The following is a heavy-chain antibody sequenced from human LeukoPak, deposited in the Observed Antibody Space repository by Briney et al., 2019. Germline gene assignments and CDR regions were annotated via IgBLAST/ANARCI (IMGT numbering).Heavy chain of an antibody. CDR1: GFTFSTYW. CDR2: ISIDGNST. V-gene: IGHV3-74*01. Sequence: GGSLRLSCAASGFTFSTYWMHWVRQPPAKGLVWVSRISIDGNSTTYADSVKGRFTISRDNAKNTLYLQMNSLRADDTAVYSCAKDPPTVMANAFHIWGQGTMVTVSS. CDR3: AKDPPTVMANAFHI. J-gene: IGHJ3*02. D-gene: IGHD5-18*01.